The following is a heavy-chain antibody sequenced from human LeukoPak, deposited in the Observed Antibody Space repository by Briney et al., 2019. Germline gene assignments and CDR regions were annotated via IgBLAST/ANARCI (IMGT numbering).Heavy chain of an antibody. J-gene: IGHJ4*02. CDR3: AKGGKWDVTPFDY. CDR1: GFTFTSYS. CDR2: ISGGGGST. Sequence: GGSLRLSCAASGFTFTSYSMNWVRQAPGKGLEWVSTISGGGGSTYYADSVKGRFTISRDKSKNTLYLQVNSLRAEDTAVYYCAKGGKWDVTPFDYWGQGTLVTVSS. D-gene: IGHD1-26*01. V-gene: IGHV3-23*01.